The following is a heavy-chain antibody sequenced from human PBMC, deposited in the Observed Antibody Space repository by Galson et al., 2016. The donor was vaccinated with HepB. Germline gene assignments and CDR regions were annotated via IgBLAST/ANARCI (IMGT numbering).Heavy chain of an antibody. D-gene: IGHD3-3*01. CDR3: ARQTTFGVVTYFDL. Sequence: ETLFLTCTISGGSIRNYFWSWIRQPPGKGLEWIGYIAYNGRTNYDPSLKSRVIISMDTSKNYFSLRLSSVAAADTAVYYCARQTTFGVVTYFDLWGQGTLVTVSS. CDR1: GGSIRNYF. J-gene: IGHJ4*02. CDR2: IAYNGRT. V-gene: IGHV4-59*01.